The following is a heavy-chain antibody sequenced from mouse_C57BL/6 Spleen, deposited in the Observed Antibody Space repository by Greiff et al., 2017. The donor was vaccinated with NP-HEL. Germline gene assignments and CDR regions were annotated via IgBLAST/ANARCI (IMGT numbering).Heavy chain of an antibody. Sequence: VQLQQSGAELVKPGASVKLSCTASGFNIKDYYMHWVKQRTEQGLEWIGRIDPEDGETKYAPHFQGKATMTADTSSNTAYLQLSSRTSEDTAVQYCARRMITNYFDYWGQGTTLTVAS. D-gene: IGHD2-4*01. J-gene: IGHJ2*01. CDR2: IDPEDGET. CDR3: ARRMITNYFDY. CDR1: GFNIKDYY. V-gene: IGHV14-2*01.